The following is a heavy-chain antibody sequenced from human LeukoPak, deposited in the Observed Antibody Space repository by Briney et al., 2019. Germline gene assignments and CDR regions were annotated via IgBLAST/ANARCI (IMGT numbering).Heavy chain of an antibody. Sequence: GASVKASCKASGYTFTGYYMHWVRQAPGQGLEWMGWINPNSGGTNYAQKFQGRVTMTRDTSISTAYMELSRLRSDDTAVYYCARTDDYVWGSYRYYYYYMDVWGKGTTVTVSS. CDR3: ARTDDYVWGSYRYYYYYMDV. J-gene: IGHJ6*03. CDR1: GYTFTGYY. D-gene: IGHD3-16*02. V-gene: IGHV1-2*02. CDR2: INPNSGGT.